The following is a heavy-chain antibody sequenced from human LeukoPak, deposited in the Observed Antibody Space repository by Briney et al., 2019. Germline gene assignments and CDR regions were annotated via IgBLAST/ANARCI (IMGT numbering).Heavy chain of an antibody. J-gene: IGHJ6*03. D-gene: IGHD5-18*01. Sequence: SETLSLTCTVSGGSISSYYWSWIRQPAGKGLEWIGRIYTSGSTNYNPSLKSRVTMSVDTSKNHFSLKLSSVTAADTAVYYCARDQTAMVPYYYYYMDVWGKGTTVTVSS. CDR1: GGSISSYY. CDR3: ARDQTAMVPYYYYYMDV. CDR2: IYTSGST. V-gene: IGHV4-4*07.